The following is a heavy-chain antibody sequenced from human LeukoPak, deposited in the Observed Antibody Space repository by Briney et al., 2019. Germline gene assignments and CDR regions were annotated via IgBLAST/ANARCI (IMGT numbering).Heavy chain of an antibody. CDR1: GYTLTELS. CDR3: AAGRLYSLFDF. D-gene: IGHD5-18*01. Sequence: ASVKLSCKVSGYTLTELSMHWVRQTPEKGLEWMGGSDPEDGEAIYAEKFQDRVIMTEDTSTDTAYMELSSLKSADTAVYYCAAGRLYSLFDFWGQGTLVAVSS. CDR2: SDPEDGEA. J-gene: IGHJ4*02. V-gene: IGHV1-24*01.